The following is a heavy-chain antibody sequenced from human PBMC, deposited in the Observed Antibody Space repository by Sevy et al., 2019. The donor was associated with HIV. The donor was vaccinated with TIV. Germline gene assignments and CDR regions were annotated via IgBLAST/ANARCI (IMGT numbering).Heavy chain of an antibody. CDR3: ARYWGRDGHSIDY. D-gene: IGHD3-16*01. V-gene: IGHV3-33*01. CDR1: GFIFSNYA. J-gene: IGHJ4*02. Sequence: GGSLRLSCATSGFIFSNYAMHWIRQAPGKGLEWVGVIWYDGTYKYYADSVQGRFTISRDNSKNTLYLQMNSLRVEDTAVYYCARYWGRDGHSIDYWGQGTLVTVSS. CDR2: IWYDGTYK.